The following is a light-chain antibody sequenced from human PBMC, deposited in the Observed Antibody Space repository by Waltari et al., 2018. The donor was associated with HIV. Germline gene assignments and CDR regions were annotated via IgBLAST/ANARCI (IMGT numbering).Light chain of an antibody. CDR3: CSCPRSGIRYV. Sequence: QSALTQPASVSGSPGQSITISCTGTSSDVGNYNLVSWYQQYPGKAPKLMIYEAVKRPSGVSNRISASKSGNTASLTISGLQAEDEADYYCCSCPRSGIRYVFGTGTKVTVL. CDR2: EAV. J-gene: IGLJ1*01. V-gene: IGLV2-23*01. CDR1: SSDVGNYNL.